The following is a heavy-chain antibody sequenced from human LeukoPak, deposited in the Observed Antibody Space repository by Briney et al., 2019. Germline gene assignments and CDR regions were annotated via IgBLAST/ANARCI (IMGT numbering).Heavy chain of an antibody. D-gene: IGHD3-10*01. V-gene: IGHV4-39*07. CDR2: IYYSGST. Sequence: SETLTLTCTVSGGSISSSSYYWGWIRQPPGKGLEWIGSIYYSGSTYYNPSLKSRVTISVDTSENQFSLKLSSVTAADTAVYYCARERTPGAFDIWGQGTMVTVSS. CDR3: ARERTPGAFDI. CDR1: GGSISSSSYY. J-gene: IGHJ3*02.